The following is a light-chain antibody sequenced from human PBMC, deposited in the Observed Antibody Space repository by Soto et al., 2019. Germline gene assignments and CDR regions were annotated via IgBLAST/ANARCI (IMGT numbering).Light chain of an antibody. V-gene: IGLV2-14*01. CDR1: SSDVGGYNY. CDR3: SSYAGSNNFV. CDR2: EVS. Sequence: QSALTQPASVSGSPGQSITISCTGTSSDVGGYNYVSWYQQHPGKAPKLMIYEVSNRPSGVSDRFSGSNSGNTASLTISGLQAEDEADYYCSSYAGSNNFVFGTGTKVTVL. J-gene: IGLJ1*01.